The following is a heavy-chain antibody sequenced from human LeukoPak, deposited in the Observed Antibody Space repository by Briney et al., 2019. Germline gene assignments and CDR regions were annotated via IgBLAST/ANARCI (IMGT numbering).Heavy chain of an antibody. D-gene: IGHD1-26*01. Sequence: SETLSLTCTVSGGSISDYYWNWIRQPAGKGLEWIGRIYASGSTNYNPSLRSRVTISVDKSKNQFSLKLTSATAADTAVYYCARSDLGGTYYDWFDPWCQRTLVTVSP. J-gene: IGHJ5*02. CDR1: GGSISDYY. CDR2: IYASGST. CDR3: ARSDLGGTYYDWFDP. V-gene: IGHV4-4*07.